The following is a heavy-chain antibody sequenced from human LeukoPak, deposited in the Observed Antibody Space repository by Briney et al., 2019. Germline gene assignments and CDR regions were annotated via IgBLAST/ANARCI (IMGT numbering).Heavy chain of an antibody. CDR1: GYTFTSYD. CDR2: INPNSGGT. J-gene: IGHJ3*02. CDR3: ARTYSGIAARDQWDAFDI. Sequence: ASVKVSCKASGYTFTSYDINWVRQAPGQGLEWMGWINPNSGGTNYAQKFQGRVTMTRDTSISTAYMELSRLRSDDTAVYYCARTYSGIAARDQWDAFDIWAKGQWSPSLQ. D-gene: IGHD6-13*01. V-gene: IGHV1-2*02.